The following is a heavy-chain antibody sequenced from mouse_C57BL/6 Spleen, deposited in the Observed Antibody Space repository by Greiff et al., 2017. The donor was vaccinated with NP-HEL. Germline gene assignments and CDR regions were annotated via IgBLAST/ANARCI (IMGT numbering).Heavy chain of an antibody. Sequence: QVQLQQPGAELVKPGASVKMSCKASGYTFTSYWITWVKQRPGQGLEWIGDIYPGSGSTSYNEKFKSKATLTVDTSSSTAYMQLSSLTSEDSAVYYCAREEDYAYAMDYWGQGTSVTVSS. V-gene: IGHV1-55*01. CDR2: IYPGSGST. CDR1: GYTFTSYW. CDR3: AREEDYAYAMDY. D-gene: IGHD2-4*01. J-gene: IGHJ4*01.